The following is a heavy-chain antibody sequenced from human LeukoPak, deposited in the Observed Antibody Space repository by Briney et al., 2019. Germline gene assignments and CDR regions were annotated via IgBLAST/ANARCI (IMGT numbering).Heavy chain of an antibody. Sequence: SETLSLTCTVSGGSITSYYWTWIRQPPGKGLEWIGYIYYTGSTKSNPSLKSRVTISLDMSKNQFSLKLSSVTAADTAIYYCARSYYYDGTRYFDYWGLGTLVTVSS. D-gene: IGHD3-22*01. CDR1: GGSITSYY. V-gene: IGHV4-59*08. CDR2: IYYTGST. J-gene: IGHJ4*02. CDR3: ARSYYYDGTRYFDY.